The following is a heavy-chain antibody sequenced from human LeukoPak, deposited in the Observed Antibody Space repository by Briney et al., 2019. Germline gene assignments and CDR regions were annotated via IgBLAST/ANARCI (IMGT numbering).Heavy chain of an antibody. CDR1: GFTFSSYA. D-gene: IGHD3-16*02. J-gene: IGHJ4*02. V-gene: IGHV3-30-3*01. Sequence: GGSLRLSCAASGFTFSSYAMHWVRQAPGKGLEWVAIISYDGSHKYHADSVKDRFTISRDNSKNTLYLQMNSLRPEDTAVYYCARDRGFGELSQYYFDYWGQGTLVTVSS. CDR2: ISYDGSHK. CDR3: ARDRGFGELSQYYFDY.